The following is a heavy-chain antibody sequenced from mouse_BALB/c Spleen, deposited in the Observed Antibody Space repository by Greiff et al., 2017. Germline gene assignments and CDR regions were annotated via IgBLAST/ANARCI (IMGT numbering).Heavy chain of an antibody. V-gene: IGHV1-52*01. CDR1: GYTFTSYW. CDR3: ARDGYIDY. CDR2: IDPHDSET. J-gene: IGHJ4*01. Sequence: QVQLQQPGAELVRPGASVKLSCKASGYTFTSYWMNWVKQRPEQGLEWIGRIDPHDSETHYNQKFKDKAILTVDKSSSTAYMQLSSLTSEDSAVSYSARDGYIDYWGEGTSVTVSS.